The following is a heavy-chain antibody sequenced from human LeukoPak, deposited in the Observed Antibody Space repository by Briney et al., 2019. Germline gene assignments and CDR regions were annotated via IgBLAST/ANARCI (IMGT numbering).Heavy chain of an antibody. Sequence: SETLSLTCTVSGGSISSSSYYWGWIRQPPGKGLEWIGSIYYSGSTYYNPSLKSRVTISVDTSKNQFSLKLSSVTAADTAVYYCAGVGGYSGSSPRLAYYYYYMDVWGKGTTVTVSS. D-gene: IGHD6-6*01. CDR3: AGVGGYSGSSPRLAYYYYYMDV. CDR1: GGSISSSSYY. V-gene: IGHV4-39*07. CDR2: IYYSGST. J-gene: IGHJ6*03.